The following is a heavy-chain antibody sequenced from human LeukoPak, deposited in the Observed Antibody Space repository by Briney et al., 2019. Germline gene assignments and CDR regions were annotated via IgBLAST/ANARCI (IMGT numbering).Heavy chain of an antibody. J-gene: IGHJ4*02. CDR1: GFTFSSYS. Sequence: GGSLRLSSAASGFTFSSYSMNWVRPAPGKGLEWVSSISSSSSYIYYADSVKGRFTISRDNAKNSLYLQMNSLRAEDTAVYYCARAGPSLVGYYFDYWGQGTLATVSS. V-gene: IGHV3-21*01. CDR2: ISSSSSYI. CDR3: ARAGPSLVGYYFDY. D-gene: IGHD1-26*01.